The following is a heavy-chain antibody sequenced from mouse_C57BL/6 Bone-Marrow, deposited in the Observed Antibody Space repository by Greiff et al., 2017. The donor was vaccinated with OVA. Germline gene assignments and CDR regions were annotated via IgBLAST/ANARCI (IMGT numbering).Heavy chain of an antibody. CDR2: IDPENGDT. D-gene: IGHD1-3*01. CDR1: GFNIKDDY. V-gene: IGHV14-4*01. CDR3: TTLYAWFAY. Sequence: VQLKESGAELVRSGASVKLSCTASGFNIKDDYMHWVKQRPEQGLEWIGWIDPENGDTEYASKFQGKATITADTSSNTAYLQLSSLTSEDTAVYYCTTLYAWFAYWGQGTLVTVSA. J-gene: IGHJ3*01.